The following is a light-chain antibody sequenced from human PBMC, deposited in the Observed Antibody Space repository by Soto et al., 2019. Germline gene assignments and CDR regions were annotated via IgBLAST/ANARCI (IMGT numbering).Light chain of an antibody. CDR2: DAS. Sequence: EIVLTQSPATLSLSPGERATLSCRASQSVSSYLAWYQQKPGQAPRLLIYDASNRATGIPARFSGSGSGTDFTLTISSLEPEDFAVYYCLQRSNWPTTLTFGGGTKVEIK. CDR3: LQRSNWPTTLT. V-gene: IGKV3-11*01. J-gene: IGKJ4*01. CDR1: QSVSSY.